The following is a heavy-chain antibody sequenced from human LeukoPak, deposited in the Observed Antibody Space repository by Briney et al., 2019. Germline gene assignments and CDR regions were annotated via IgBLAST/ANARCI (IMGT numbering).Heavy chain of an antibody. Sequence: GGSLRLSCAASGFTFSSYGMHWVRQAPGKGLEWVAFIRYDGSNKYYADSVKGRFTISRDNSKNTLYLQMNSLRAEDTAIYFCARVRSDYSSSSPPDYWGQGTPVTVSS. V-gene: IGHV3-30*02. CDR1: GFTFSSYG. J-gene: IGHJ4*02. CDR3: ARVRSDYSSSSPPDY. CDR2: IRYDGSNK. D-gene: IGHD6-6*01.